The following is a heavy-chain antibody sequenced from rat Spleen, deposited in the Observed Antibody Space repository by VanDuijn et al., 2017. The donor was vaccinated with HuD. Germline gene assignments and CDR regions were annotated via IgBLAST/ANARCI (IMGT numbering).Heavy chain of an antibody. D-gene: IGHD1-5*01. CDR2: IFYDGSRT. CDR1: GFTFSDYA. Sequence: EVQLVESGGGLVQPGNSLKLSCAASGFTFSDYAMAWVRQSPKKGLEWVATIFYDGSRTYYRDSVKGRFTISRDNAKSTLYLQMDSLRSEDTATYYGARDNDDWYFDFWGPGTMVTVSS. V-gene: IGHV5S10*01. J-gene: IGHJ1*01. CDR3: ARDNDDWYFDF.